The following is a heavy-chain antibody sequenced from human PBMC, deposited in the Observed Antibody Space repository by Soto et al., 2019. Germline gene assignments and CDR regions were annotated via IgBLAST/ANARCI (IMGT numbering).Heavy chain of an antibody. J-gene: IGHJ4*02. CDR3: ARISGRGYYMSVAY. D-gene: IGHD3-3*01. CDR1: GFSLSSANMG. CDR2: ISSNDEK. V-gene: IGHV2-26*01. Sequence: QVTLKESGPVLVKPTETLTLTCTVSGFSLSSANMGVSWIRQPPGKALEWLAHISSNDEKSFSISLKDRLTTXTXTXTSQVVLTMTNMDPVDTATYYCARISGRGYYMSVAYWGQGTLLTVSS.